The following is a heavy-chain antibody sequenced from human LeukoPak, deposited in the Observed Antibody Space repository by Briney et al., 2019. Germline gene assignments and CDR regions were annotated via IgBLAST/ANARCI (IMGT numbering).Heavy chain of an antibody. CDR2: ISSSGSTI. CDR1: GFTFSSYE. V-gene: IGHV3-48*03. Sequence: PGGSLRLSCAASGFTFSSYEMNWVRQAPGKGLERVSYISSSGSTIYYADSVKGRFTISRDNAKNSLYLQMNSLRVEDTAVYYCAKVAKYYYGSETYYFFEHWGQGTPVTASS. J-gene: IGHJ4*02. D-gene: IGHD3-10*01. CDR3: AKVAKYYYGSETYYFFEH.